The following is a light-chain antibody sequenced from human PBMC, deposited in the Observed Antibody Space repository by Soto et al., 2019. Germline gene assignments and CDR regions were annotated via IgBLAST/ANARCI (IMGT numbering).Light chain of an antibody. J-gene: IGKJ1*01. CDR2: DAS. Sequence: DIQMTQSPSALSASVEDRVTITCRASQSISSWLAWYQQKPGKAPKLLIYDASSLQSGVPSRFSGSRSGPDFTLTISSLQPEDFATYYCQQSYSSPPTFGQGTKVDIK. V-gene: IGKV1-39*01. CDR3: QQSYSSPPT. CDR1: QSISSW.